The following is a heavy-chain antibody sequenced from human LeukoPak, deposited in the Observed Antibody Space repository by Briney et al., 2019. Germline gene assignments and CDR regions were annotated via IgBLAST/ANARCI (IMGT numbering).Heavy chain of an antibody. V-gene: IGHV1-2*02. D-gene: IGHD3-22*01. CDR3: AREPGTYYYDSSGSFDY. CDR1: GYTFTGYY. CDR2: ITPNSGGI. J-gene: IGHJ4*02. Sequence: ASVKVSCKAAGYTFTGYYMHWVRQAPGQGLEWMGWITPNSGGINYAQKFQGRVTMTRDTSISTAYMELSRLTSDDTAVYYCAREPGTYYYDSSGSFDYWGQGTLVTVSS.